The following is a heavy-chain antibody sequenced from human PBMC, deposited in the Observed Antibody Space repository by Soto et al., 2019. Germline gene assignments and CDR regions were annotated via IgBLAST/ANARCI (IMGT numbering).Heavy chain of an antibody. CDR2: IYHSGST. D-gene: IGHD4-17*01. Sequence: QVQLQESGPGLVKPSGTLSLTCAVSGGSINNTNWWSWVRLPPGKGLEWIGEIYHSGSTNYNPSLKSRVTISVDKSKNQFSLKLSSVTAADTAVYYCARVWTTVTNWFDPWGQGTLVTVSS. CDR3: ARVWTTVTNWFDP. J-gene: IGHJ5*02. V-gene: IGHV4-4*02. CDR1: GGSINNTNW.